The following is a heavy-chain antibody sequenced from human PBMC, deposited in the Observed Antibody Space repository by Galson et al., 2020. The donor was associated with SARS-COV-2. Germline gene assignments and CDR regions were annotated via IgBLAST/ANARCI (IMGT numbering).Heavy chain of an antibody. CDR3: ARVSSGSYYAAFDY. CDR1: GFTFSSYA. Sequence: GGSLSLSCAASGFTFSSYAMHWVRQAPGKGLEWVAVISYDGSNNYYADSVKGRFTISRDNSKNTLYLQMHSLRAEDTAVYYCARVSSGSYYAAFDYWGQGTLVTVSS. CDR2: ISYDGSNN. D-gene: IGHD1-26*01. J-gene: IGHJ4*02. V-gene: IGHV3-30-3*01.